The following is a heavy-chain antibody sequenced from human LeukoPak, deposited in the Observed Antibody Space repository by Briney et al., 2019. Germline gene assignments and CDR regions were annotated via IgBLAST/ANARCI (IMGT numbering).Heavy chain of an antibody. V-gene: IGHV3-66*01. CDR2: IYSGGST. CDR3: ARPHPECLDDAFDI. J-gene: IGHJ3*02. CDR1: GFTFSSYA. D-gene: IGHD3-3*01. Sequence: GGSLRLSCAASGFTFSSYAMSWVRQAPGKGLEWVSVIYSGGSTYYADSVKGRFTISRDNSKNTPYLQMNSLRAEDTAVYYSARPHPECLDDAFDIWGQVTMVTVSS.